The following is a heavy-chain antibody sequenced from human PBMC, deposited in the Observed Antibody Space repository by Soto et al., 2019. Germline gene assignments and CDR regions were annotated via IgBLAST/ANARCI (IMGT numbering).Heavy chain of an antibody. V-gene: IGHV4-31*02. CDR3: AREKSVSGGIAAAGMFLV. D-gene: IGHD6-13*01. CDR1: GGSISSGGYY. CDR2: IYYSGST. Sequence: LSLTCTVSGGSISSGGYYWSWIRQHPGKGLEWIGYIYYSGSTYYNPSLKSRVTISVDTSKNQFSLKLSSVTAADTAVYYCAREKSVSGGIAAAGMFLVWGQGTLVTVSS. J-gene: IGHJ4*02.